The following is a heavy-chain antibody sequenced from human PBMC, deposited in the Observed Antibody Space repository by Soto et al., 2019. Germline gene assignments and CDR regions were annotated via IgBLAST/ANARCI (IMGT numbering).Heavy chain of an antibody. Sequence: QMQLVESGGGVVQPGRSLRLSCGVSGFTFNFYTMHWVRQTPGMGLQWVAAVSYDGTIKYYADSVMGRFTISRDNSKNSLSLHMNSLAGQDTADYECDWG. J-gene: IGHJ1*01. V-gene: IGHV3-30*14. CDR3: D. CDR1: GFTFNFYT. CDR2: VSYDGTIK.